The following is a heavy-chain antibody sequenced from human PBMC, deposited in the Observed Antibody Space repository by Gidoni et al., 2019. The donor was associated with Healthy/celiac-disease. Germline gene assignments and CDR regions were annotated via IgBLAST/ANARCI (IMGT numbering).Heavy chain of an antibody. V-gene: IGHV5-51*01. Sequence: EVQLVQSGAEVKKPGESLKISCKGSGYSFTSYWIGWVRQMPGNGLEWMGIIYPGDSDTRYSPSFQGQVTISADKSISTAYLQWSSLKASDTAMYYCARHYCSGGSCYPIDAFDIWGQGTMVTVSS. D-gene: IGHD2-15*01. J-gene: IGHJ3*02. CDR3: ARHYCSGGSCYPIDAFDI. CDR1: GYSFTSYW. CDR2: IYPGDSDT.